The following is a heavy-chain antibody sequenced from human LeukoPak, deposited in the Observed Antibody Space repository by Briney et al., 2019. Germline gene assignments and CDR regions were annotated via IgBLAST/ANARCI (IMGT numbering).Heavy chain of an antibody. J-gene: IGHJ4*02. Sequence: PGGSLRLSCAASGFTFSSYSMNWVRQAPGKGLEWVSSISSSSSYIYYADSVKGRFTISRDNAKNSLYLQMNSLRAEDTAVYYCARDGGSGSPPWYFDYWGQGTLVTVSS. CDR2: ISSSSSYI. CDR1: GFTFSSYS. D-gene: IGHD3-10*01. V-gene: IGHV3-21*01. CDR3: ARDGGSGSPPWYFDY.